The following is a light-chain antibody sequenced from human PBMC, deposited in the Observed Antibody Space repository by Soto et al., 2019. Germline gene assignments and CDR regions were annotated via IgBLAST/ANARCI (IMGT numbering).Light chain of an antibody. CDR1: QSVSSSY. J-gene: IGKJ5*01. Sequence: EIVLTQSPATLSLSPGERATLSCRASQSVSSSYLAWYQQKPGQTHSLLIYGASSRATGIPDRFSGSGSGTDFTLTISRLEPEDFAVYYCQQYGSSPPITFGQGTRLEIK. CDR2: GAS. CDR3: QQYGSSPPIT. V-gene: IGKV3-20*01.